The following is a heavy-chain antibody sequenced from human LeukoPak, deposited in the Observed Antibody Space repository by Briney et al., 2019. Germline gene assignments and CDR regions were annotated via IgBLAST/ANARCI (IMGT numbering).Heavy chain of an antibody. CDR2: TYYRSKWYN. D-gene: IGHD3-22*01. CDR3: ARHRIDTSGYYLHYFDY. J-gene: IGHJ4*02. Sequence: SQTLSLTFAISGDSVSSNSVAWNWIRQSPSRGLEWLGRTYYRSKWYNDYAVSVKSRITINPDTSKNQFSLQLNSVTAADTAVYYCARHRIDTSGYYLHYFDYWGQGTLVTVSS. CDR1: GDSVSSNSVA. V-gene: IGHV6-1*01.